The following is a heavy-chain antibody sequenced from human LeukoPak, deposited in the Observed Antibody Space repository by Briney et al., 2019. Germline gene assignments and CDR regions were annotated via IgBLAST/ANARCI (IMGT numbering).Heavy chain of an antibody. CDR1: GFTFSSYW. J-gene: IGHJ3*02. Sequence: GGSLRLSCAASGFTFSSYWMNWVRQAPGKGLEWVSSISSSSSYIYYADSVKGRFTISRDNAKNSLYLQMNSLRAEDTAVYYCARDTPSSIVVVPAATNAFDIWGQGTMVTVSS. CDR2: ISSSSSYI. CDR3: ARDTPSSIVVVPAATNAFDI. V-gene: IGHV3-21*01. D-gene: IGHD2-2*01.